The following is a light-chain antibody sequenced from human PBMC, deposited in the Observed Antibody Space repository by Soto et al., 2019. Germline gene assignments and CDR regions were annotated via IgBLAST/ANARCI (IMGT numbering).Light chain of an antibody. CDR3: QQYNSWPIT. CDR2: GAS. V-gene: IGKV3-15*01. CDR1: QNIRSN. Sequence: EIEMTQSPSNLSVSPGERATISCRASQNIRSNLAWYQQKPGQAPRLLIYGASTWATGVPARFSGSGSGTEFTLTISSLQSEDFAVYYCQQYNSWPITFGGGTKVEIK. J-gene: IGKJ4*01.